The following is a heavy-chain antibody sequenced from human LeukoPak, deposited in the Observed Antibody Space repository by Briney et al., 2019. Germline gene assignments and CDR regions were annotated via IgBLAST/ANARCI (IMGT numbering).Heavy chain of an antibody. Sequence: GGSLRLSCAASGFTFSSYEMNWVRQAPGRGLEWASYISGRGSTIYYADSVKGRFTISRDNAKNSLYPQMNSLRAEDTAVYYCAELGITMIGGVWGKGTTVTISS. J-gene: IGHJ6*04. CDR3: AELGITMIGGV. CDR1: GFTFSSYE. V-gene: IGHV3-48*03. CDR2: ISGRGSTI. D-gene: IGHD3-10*02.